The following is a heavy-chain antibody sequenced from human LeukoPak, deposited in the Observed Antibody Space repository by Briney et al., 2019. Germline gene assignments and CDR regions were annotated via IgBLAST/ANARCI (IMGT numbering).Heavy chain of an antibody. CDR2: IIPIFGTA. V-gene: IGHV1-69*01. Sequence: SVKVSCKASGGTFSSYAISWVRQAPGQGLEWMGGIIPIFGTANYAQKFQGRVTITADESTSTAYMELGSLRSEDTAVYYCANGPDYDFWSGYNWGQGTLVTVSS. CDR1: GGTFSSYA. CDR3: ANGPDYDFWSGYN. D-gene: IGHD3-3*01. J-gene: IGHJ4*02.